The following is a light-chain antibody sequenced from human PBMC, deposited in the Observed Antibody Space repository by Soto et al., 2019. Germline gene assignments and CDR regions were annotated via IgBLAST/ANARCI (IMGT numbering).Light chain of an antibody. CDR3: SSSISSSIDDV. CDR2: EVS. Sequence: QSVLTQPASVSGSPGQSITISCTGTSSDVGGYNYVSWYQQHPGKAPKLMIYEVSNRPSGVSNRFSGSKSGNTASLTISGLQAQDEADYHCSSSISSSIDDVFGSGTKLTVL. CDR1: SSDVGGYNY. V-gene: IGLV2-14*01. J-gene: IGLJ1*01.